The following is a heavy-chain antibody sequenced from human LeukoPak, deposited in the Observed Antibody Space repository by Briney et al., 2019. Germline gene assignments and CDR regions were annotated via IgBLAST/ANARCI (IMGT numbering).Heavy chain of an antibody. Sequence: ASVKVSCKASGYTFTSYGISWVRQAPGQGLEWMGWISAYNGNTNYAQKLQGRATMTTDTSASTAYMELRSLRSDDTAVYYCARDGEKYSSGWQYYFDYWGQGTLVTVSS. CDR1: GYTFTSYG. D-gene: IGHD6-19*01. CDR2: ISAYNGNT. J-gene: IGHJ4*02. V-gene: IGHV1-18*01. CDR3: ARDGEKYSSGWQYYFDY.